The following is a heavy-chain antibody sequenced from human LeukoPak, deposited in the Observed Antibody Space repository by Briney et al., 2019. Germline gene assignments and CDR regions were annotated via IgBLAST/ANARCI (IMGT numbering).Heavy chain of an antibody. D-gene: IGHD1-26*01. J-gene: IGHJ4*02. CDR3: ARVVGATQLGY. Sequence: PSETLSLTCTVSGYSISSGYYWAWIRQPPGKGLEWIGNMFHSGTTAYNPSLKSRVTISKDTSKNQFSLNLRFVTAADTAVYYCARVVGATQLGYWGQGILVTVSS. V-gene: IGHV4-38-2*02. CDR2: MFHSGTT. CDR1: GYSISSGYY.